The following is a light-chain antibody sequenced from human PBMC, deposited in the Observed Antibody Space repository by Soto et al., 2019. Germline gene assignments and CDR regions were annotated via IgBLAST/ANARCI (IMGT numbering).Light chain of an antibody. V-gene: IGKV1-39*01. CDR2: TAS. CDR1: QSISSF. J-gene: IGKJ3*01. CDR3: QQSYSTPRT. Sequence: DIQMTQSPSSLSASVGDRVTITCRASQSISSFLNWYQQKPGKAPKLLIYTASRLQSGVPSRFSGSRSGTDFTLTISSLQPEDFATYYCQQSYSTPRTFGPGTKVDVK.